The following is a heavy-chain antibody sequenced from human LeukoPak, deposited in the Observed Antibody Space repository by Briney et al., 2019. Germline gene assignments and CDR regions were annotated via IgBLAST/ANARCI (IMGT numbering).Heavy chain of an antibody. CDR2: ISYDGSNK. J-gene: IGHJ6*02. D-gene: IGHD3-3*01. V-gene: IGHV3-30*18. Sequence: GGSLRLSRAASGLTFSSFGMHWVRQAPGKGLEWVAVISYDGSNKYYADSVKGRFTISRDNSKNTLYLQMNSLRAEDTAVYYCAKPRGLNFWSGYYPSGMDVWGQGTTVTVSS. CDR3: AKPRGLNFWSGYYPSGMDV. CDR1: GLTFSSFG.